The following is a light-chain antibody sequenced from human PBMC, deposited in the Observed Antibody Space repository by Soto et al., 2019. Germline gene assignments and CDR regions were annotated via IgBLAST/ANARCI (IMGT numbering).Light chain of an antibody. CDR1: SSNIGSNY. Sequence: QSVLTQPPSASGTPGQRVTISCSGSSSNIGSNYVYWYQQLPGTAPKLLIYSNNQRPSGVPDRFSGSKSGTSASLAISGLRSEDKADYYCAAWDDSLSGSYVFGTGTKVTVL. CDR3: AAWDDSLSGSYV. CDR2: SNN. V-gene: IGLV1-47*02. J-gene: IGLJ1*01.